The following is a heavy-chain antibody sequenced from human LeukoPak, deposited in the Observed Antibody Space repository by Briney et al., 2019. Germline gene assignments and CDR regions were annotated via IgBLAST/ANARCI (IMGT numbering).Heavy chain of an antibody. CDR3: TRSKAYYYDSSGYSGY. J-gene: IGHJ4*02. D-gene: IGHD3-22*01. CDR2: IRSKAYGGTT. V-gene: IGHV3-49*04. CDR1: GFTFTNAW. Sequence: GGSLRLSCAASGFTFTNAWMSWVRQAPGKGLEWVGFIRSKAYGGTTEYAASVKGRFTISRDDSKSIAYLQMNSLKTEDTAVYYCTRSKAYYYDSSGYSGYWGQGTLATVSS.